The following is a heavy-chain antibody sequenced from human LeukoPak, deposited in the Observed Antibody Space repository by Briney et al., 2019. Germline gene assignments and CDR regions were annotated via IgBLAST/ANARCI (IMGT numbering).Heavy chain of an antibody. V-gene: IGHV1-2*02. CDR3: AREGQLGLDN. D-gene: IGHD1-1*01. CDR1: GYTFSGYY. CDR2: INANSGGT. Sequence: ASVKVSCKASGYTFSGYYMNWVRQAPGQGPEWMGWINANSGGTNYAQKFQGRVTMTRDTSISTGYMELSTLQFDDTAVYYCAREGQLGLDNWGQGTLVTVSS. J-gene: IGHJ1*01.